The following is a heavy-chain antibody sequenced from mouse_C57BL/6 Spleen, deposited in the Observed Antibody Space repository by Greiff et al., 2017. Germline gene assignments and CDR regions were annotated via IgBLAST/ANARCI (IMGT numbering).Heavy chain of an antibody. J-gene: IGHJ1*03. D-gene: IGHD1-2*01. CDR3: ARGTTTAAYWYFDV. CDR2: IHPNSGST. CDR1: GYTFTSYW. V-gene: IGHV1-64*01. Sequence: QVQLQQPGAELVKPGASVKLSCKASGYTFTSYWMHWVKQRPGQGLEWIGMIHPNSGSTNYNEKFKSKATLTVDKSSSTAYMQLSSLTSEDSAVYYCARGTTTAAYWYFDVWGTGTTVTVSS.